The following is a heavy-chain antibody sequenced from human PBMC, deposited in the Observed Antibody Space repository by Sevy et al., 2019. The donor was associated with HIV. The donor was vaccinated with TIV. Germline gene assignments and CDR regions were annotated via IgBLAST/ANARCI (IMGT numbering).Heavy chain of an antibody. D-gene: IGHD3-3*02. V-gene: IGHV3-7*03. Sequence: GGSLRLSCVASGFSFSTYWMAWVRQAPGKGPEWVASTKQDGSDQHYVDSVKGRFTVSRDNAKNSIYLQMNSLIVEDTAVYFGAGHLAMKWFDPWGQGTLVTVSS. CDR2: TKQDGSDQ. CDR3: AGHLAMKWFDP. CDR1: GFSFSTYW. J-gene: IGHJ5*02.